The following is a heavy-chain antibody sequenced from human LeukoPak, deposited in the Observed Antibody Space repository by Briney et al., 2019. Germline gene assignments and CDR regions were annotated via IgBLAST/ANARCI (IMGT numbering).Heavy chain of an antibody. V-gene: IGHV4-34*01. D-gene: IGHD2-2*01. CDR2: INHSGST. Sequence: SETLSLTCAVYGGSFSGYYWSWIRQPPGKGLEWIGEINHSGSTNYNPSLKSRVTISVDTSKNQFSLKLSSVTAADTAVYYCARYGPQETVVPAAKSGGWFDPWGQGTLVTVSS. CDR1: GGSFSGYY. CDR3: ARYGPQETVVPAAKSGGWFDP. J-gene: IGHJ5*02.